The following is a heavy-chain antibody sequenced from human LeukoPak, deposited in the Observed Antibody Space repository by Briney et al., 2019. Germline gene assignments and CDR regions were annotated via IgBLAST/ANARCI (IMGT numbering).Heavy chain of an antibody. Sequence: GGSLRLSCAASGFTLSSYGMHWVRQAPGKGLEWVSYISTGSGTIYYTDSVKGRFTISRDNAKNSLYLQMNSLRDEDTAVYYCARDRGGYEFFDYWGQGTLVTVSS. CDR3: ARDRGGYEFFDY. CDR1: GFTLSSYG. D-gene: IGHD5-12*01. V-gene: IGHV3-48*02. J-gene: IGHJ4*02. CDR2: ISTGSGTI.